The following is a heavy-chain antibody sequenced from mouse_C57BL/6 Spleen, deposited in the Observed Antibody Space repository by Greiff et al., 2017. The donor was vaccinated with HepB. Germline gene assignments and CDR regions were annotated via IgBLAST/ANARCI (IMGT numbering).Heavy chain of an antibody. D-gene: IGHD2-4*01. Sequence: QVQLQQPGAELVKPGASVKLSCKASGYTFTSYWMHWVKQRPGQGLEWIGMIHPNSGSTNYNEKFKSKATLTVDKSSSTAYMKLSSLTSEDSAVYYCTYYDYDGGPFAYWGQGTLVTVSA. CDR1: GYTFTSYW. V-gene: IGHV1-64*01. CDR2: IHPNSGST. CDR3: TYYDYDGGPFAY. J-gene: IGHJ3*01.